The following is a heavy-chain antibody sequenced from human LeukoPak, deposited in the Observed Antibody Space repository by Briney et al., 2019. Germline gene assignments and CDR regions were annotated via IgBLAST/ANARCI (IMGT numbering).Heavy chain of an antibody. CDR2: INHSGST. CDR1: GGSFSGYY. J-gene: IGHJ4*02. V-gene: IGHV4-34*01. CDR3: ARGTPEAGGSKAFDY. D-gene: IGHD1-14*01. Sequence: SETLSLTCAVYGGSFSGYYWSWIRQPPGKGLEWIGEINHSGSTNYNPSLKSRVTISVDTSKNQFSLKLSSVTAAGTAVYYCARGTPEAGGSKAFDYWGQGALVTVSS.